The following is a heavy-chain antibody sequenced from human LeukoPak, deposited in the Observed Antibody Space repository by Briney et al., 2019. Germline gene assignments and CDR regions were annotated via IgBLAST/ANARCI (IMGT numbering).Heavy chain of an antibody. CDR1: GFTFSHYN. CDR3: ARDNRVYGSGTYAFDI. J-gene: IGHJ3*02. D-gene: IGHD3-10*01. V-gene: IGHV3-21*01. CDR2: ITTSNSHI. Sequence: GGSLRLSCAAPGFTFSHYNMKWVRQAPGKGLEWVSSITTSNSHIYYADSVKGRFTISRDNARNSLYLQMNSLRAEVTAVYYCARDNRVYGSGTYAFDIWGQGTMITDSS.